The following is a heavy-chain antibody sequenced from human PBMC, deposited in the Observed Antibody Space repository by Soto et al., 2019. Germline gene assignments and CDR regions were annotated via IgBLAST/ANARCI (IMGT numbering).Heavy chain of an antibody. CDR2: INPTEGRT. V-gene: IGHV1-46*01. Sequence: QVQLVQSGAEVRKPGASLKLSCQTSGYPFTSYHMHWVRQAPGQGLEWMGVINPTEGRTRYSQRYQRRVNMTRDMSASTVYIELSSLRSEDTATYFCARGREYSFGYNWFDPWGQGTLVTFSS. CDR1: GYPFTSYH. D-gene: IGHD5-12*01. J-gene: IGHJ5*02. CDR3: ARGREYSFGYNWFDP.